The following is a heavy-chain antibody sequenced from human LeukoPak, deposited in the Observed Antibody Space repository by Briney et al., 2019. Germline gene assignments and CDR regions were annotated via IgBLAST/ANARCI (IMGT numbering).Heavy chain of an antibody. D-gene: IGHD6-19*01. CDR1: GGSISSSSYY. Sequence: SETLSLTCTVSGGSISSSSYYWGWIRQPPGKGLEWTGSIYYSGSTYYNPSLKSRVTISVDTSKNQFSLKLSSVTAADTAVYYCARQYSSGWNYYYYYMDVWGKGTTVTVSS. CDR2: IYYSGST. V-gene: IGHV4-39*07. CDR3: ARQYSSGWNYYYYYMDV. J-gene: IGHJ6*03.